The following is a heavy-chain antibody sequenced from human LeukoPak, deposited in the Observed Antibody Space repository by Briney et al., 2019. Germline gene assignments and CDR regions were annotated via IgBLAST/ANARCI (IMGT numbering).Heavy chain of an antibody. V-gene: IGHV3-48*04. D-gene: IGHD4-17*01. Sequence: GGSLRLSCAASGFTFSSYSMNWVRQAPGKGLEWVSYISSSSSTIYYADSVKGRFTISRDNAKNSLYLQMNSLRAEDTAVYYCAREEYGGYDYWGRGTLVTVSS. CDR2: ISSSSSTI. CDR3: AREEYGGYDY. CDR1: GFTFSSYS. J-gene: IGHJ4*02.